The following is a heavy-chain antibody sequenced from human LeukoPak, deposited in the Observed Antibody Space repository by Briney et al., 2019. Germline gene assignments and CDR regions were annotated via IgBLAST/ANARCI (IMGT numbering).Heavy chain of an antibody. J-gene: IGHJ4*02. CDR1: GYTFSSYA. CDR2: ISDSGGGT. CDR3: ARYPNCDY. D-gene: IGHD1-14*01. V-gene: IGHV3-23*01. Sequence: GGSLRLSCAASGYTFSSYAMSWVRQAPGKGLEWVSAISDSGGGTYYADSVKGRFTISRDNSKNTVYLQMNSLRAEDTAVYYCARYPNCDYWGQGTPVTVSS.